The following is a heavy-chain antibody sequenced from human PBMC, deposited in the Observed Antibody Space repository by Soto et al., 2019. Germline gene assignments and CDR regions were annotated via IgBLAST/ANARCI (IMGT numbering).Heavy chain of an antibody. Sequence: QVQLVQSEGEVKKPGASVKVSCKASGYTFTTYGISWVRQAPGQGLEWMGWISAYNGNTSYAQKLQGRVTMTTDTSTSTAYMELRSLRSDDTAVYYCARVFFRLFAFDIWGQGTMVTVSS. D-gene: IGHD3-22*01. CDR1: GYTFTTYG. CDR3: ARVFFRLFAFDI. V-gene: IGHV1-18*01. J-gene: IGHJ3*02. CDR2: ISAYNGNT.